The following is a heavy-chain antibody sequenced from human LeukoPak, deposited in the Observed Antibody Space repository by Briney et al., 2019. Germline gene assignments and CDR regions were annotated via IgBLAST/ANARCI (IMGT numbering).Heavy chain of an antibody. CDR3: AKGPLIEVAGTTWDY. J-gene: IGHJ4*02. CDR1: GLTFSTHA. Sequence: PGGSLRLSCAASGLTFSTHAMGWVRQGPEKGLEWVSAISGSGYTTYYADPVKGRFTIYRDNSKNTLYLQMNSLRAEDTAVYFCAKGPLIEVAGTTWDYWGQGTLVTVSS. D-gene: IGHD6-19*01. V-gene: IGHV3-23*01. CDR2: ISGSGYTT.